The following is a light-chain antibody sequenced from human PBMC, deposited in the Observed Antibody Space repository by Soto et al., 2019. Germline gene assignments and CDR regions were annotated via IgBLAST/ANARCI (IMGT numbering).Light chain of an antibody. J-gene: IGKJ4*01. CDR2: DAS. Sequence: EIVLTQSPATLSLSPGERATLSCRASQSVSSYLGWYQQKPGRAPRLLIYDASNRATGIPARFGGSGSGTDFTLTISSLEPEDFAVYYCQQRISWPLTFGGGTKVEI. V-gene: IGKV3-11*01. CDR1: QSVSSY. CDR3: QQRISWPLT.